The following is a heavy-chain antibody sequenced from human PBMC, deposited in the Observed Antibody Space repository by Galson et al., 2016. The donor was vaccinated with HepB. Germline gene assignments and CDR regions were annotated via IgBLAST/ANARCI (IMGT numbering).Heavy chain of an antibody. Sequence: PALVKPTQTLTLTCTFSGFSLSTSGVAVAWIRQPPGEALEWLAFIYWDDAKRYSPSLRTRLSSTKDTSKNQVVLTMTNMDPVDTATYFCAHRRISRADFFDDWGPGTLVTVSS. D-gene: IGHD2/OR15-2a*01. V-gene: IGHV2-5*02. CDR2: IYWDDAK. CDR3: AHRRISRADFFDD. J-gene: IGHJ4*02. CDR1: GFSLSTSGVA.